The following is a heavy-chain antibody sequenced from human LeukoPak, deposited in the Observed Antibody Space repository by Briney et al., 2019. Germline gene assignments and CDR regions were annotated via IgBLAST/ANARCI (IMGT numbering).Heavy chain of an antibody. Sequence: ASVRVSCKASGYTFTGYYMHWVRQAPGQGLEWMGWINPNSGGTNYAQKFQGRVTMTRDTSISTAYMELSRLRSDDTAVYYCARTGKYYDILIGYYNSFYFDYWGQGTLVTVSS. CDR3: ARTGKYYDILIGYYNSFYFDY. CDR1: GYTFTGYY. D-gene: IGHD3-9*01. V-gene: IGHV1-2*02. CDR2: INPNSGGT. J-gene: IGHJ4*02.